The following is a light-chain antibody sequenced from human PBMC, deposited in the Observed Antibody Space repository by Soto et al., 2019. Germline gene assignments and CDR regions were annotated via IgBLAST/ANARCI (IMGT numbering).Light chain of an antibody. Sequence: EIVLTQSPGTLSLSPGERATLSCRASQSVSSSYLAWYQQKPGQAPRLLIYGASSRATGIPDRFSGSGSGTDFTLTISRLEPEDFAVYYGQQYGSPPWTFGLGTKVEIK. CDR1: QSVSSSY. V-gene: IGKV3-20*01. J-gene: IGKJ1*01. CDR3: QQYGSPPWT. CDR2: GAS.